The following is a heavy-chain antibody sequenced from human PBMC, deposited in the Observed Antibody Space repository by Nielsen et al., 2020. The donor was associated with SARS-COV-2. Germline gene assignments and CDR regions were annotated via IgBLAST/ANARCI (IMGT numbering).Heavy chain of an antibody. CDR1: GYSFNMNT. CDR3: ARKTCGSTSCPFGY. Sequence: ASVKVSCKASGYSFNMNTMNWVRQATGQGLEWMGWTNTKTGDPTYAQGFSGRFVFSVDTSVTTAYLQISSLEAEDTAVYYCARKTCGSTSCPFGYWGQGTLVTVSS. CDR2: TNTKTGDP. V-gene: IGHV7-4-1*02. D-gene: IGHD2-2*01. J-gene: IGHJ4*02.